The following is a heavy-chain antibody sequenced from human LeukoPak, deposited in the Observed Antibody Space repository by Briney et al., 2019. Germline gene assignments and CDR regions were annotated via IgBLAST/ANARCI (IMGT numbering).Heavy chain of an antibody. Sequence: SETLSLTCTVSGGSISSSSYYWGWIRQPPGKGLEWIGEIYHSGSTNYNPSLKSRVTISVDKSKNQFSLKLSSVTAADTAVYYCASISVVAATGARINWFDPWGQGTLVTVSS. CDR2: IYHSGST. V-gene: IGHV4-39*07. CDR3: ASISVVAATGARINWFDP. J-gene: IGHJ5*02. D-gene: IGHD2-15*01. CDR1: GGSISSSSYY.